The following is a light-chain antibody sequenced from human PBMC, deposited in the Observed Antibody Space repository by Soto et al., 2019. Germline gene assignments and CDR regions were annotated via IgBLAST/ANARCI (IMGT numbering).Light chain of an antibody. CDR2: EVS. CDR3: SSWTSSTTQV. CDR1: SNDIGGYNY. Sequence: QSALTQPASVSGSPGQSITISCTGTSNDIGGYNYVSWYQQHPGEAPKLIIYEVSNRPSGVSNRFSGSKSGNTASLTISGLQAEDEADYYCSSWTSSTTQVLGGGTKLTVL. V-gene: IGLV2-14*01. J-gene: IGLJ3*02.